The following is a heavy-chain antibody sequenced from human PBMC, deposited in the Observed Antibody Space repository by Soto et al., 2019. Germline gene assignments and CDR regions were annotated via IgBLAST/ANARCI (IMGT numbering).Heavy chain of an antibody. V-gene: IGHV4-59*01. CDR2: IYYSGST. CDR1: GGSISSYY. D-gene: IGHD4-17*01. Sequence: SETLSLTCTVSGGSISSYYWSWIRQPPGKGLEWIGYIYYSGSTNCNPSLKSRVTISVDTSKNQFSLKLSSVTAADTAVYYCARDPSLYGENNWFDPWGQGTLVTVSS. J-gene: IGHJ5*02. CDR3: ARDPSLYGENNWFDP.